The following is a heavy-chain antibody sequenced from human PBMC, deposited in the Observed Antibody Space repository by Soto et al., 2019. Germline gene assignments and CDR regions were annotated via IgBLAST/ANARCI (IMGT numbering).Heavy chain of an antibody. CDR1: GGSFSGYY. D-gene: IGHD3-10*01. CDR3: ARGYGRTFDY. CDR2: INHSGST. Sequence: QVQLQQWGAGRLKPSETLSLTCAVYGGSFSGYYWNWIRQPPGKGLEWIGEINHSGSTNYNPSLKSRVTRSVDKSKNQFSMKLSSVTAADTAVYYCARGYGRTFDYWGQGTLVTVSS. J-gene: IGHJ4*02. V-gene: IGHV4-34*01.